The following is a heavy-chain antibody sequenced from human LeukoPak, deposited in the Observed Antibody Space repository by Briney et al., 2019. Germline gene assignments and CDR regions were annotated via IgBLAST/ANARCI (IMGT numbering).Heavy chain of an antibody. D-gene: IGHD6-13*01. V-gene: IGHV4-59*08. CDR3: ARHTYSSSWPYFDY. Sequence: PSETLSLTCTVSGGSISSYYWSWIRQPPGKGLEWIGYIYYSGSTNYNPSLKSRVTISVDTSKNQFSLKLSSVTAADTVVYYCARHTYSSSWPYFDYWGQGTLVTVSS. J-gene: IGHJ4*02. CDR2: IYYSGST. CDR1: GGSISSYY.